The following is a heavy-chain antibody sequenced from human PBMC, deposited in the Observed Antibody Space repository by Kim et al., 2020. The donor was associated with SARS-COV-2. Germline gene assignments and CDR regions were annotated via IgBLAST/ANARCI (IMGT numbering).Heavy chain of an antibody. CDR1: GFTFYNYY. J-gene: IGHJ4*02. CDR2: IRGSRSYI. CDR3: ARHHPYYGDFKPPGY. V-gene: IGHV3-21*01. D-gene: IGHD4-17*01. Sequence: GGSLRLSCAASGFTFYNYYMNWVRQAPGKGLEWVSSIRGSRSYIHYADSVKGRFTISRDNAKNSLWLQMDSLRVEYTAVYYCARHHPYYGDFKPPGYWGRGTRVSVPA.